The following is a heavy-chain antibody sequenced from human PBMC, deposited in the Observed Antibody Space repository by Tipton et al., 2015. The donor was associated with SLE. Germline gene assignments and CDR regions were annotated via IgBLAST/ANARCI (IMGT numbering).Heavy chain of an antibody. CDR1: GFSFGDCA. Sequence: RSLRLSCTASGFSFGDCALSWVRQAPGKGLEWVSFIRSKAYGGTTEYAASVKGRFTISRDDSKSIAYLQMNSLKTEDTAVYYCTRGWIRMRIDAFDIWGQGTMVTVSS. CDR3: TRGWIRMRIDAFDI. J-gene: IGHJ3*02. D-gene: IGHD5-18*01. CDR2: IRSKAYGGTT. V-gene: IGHV3-49*04.